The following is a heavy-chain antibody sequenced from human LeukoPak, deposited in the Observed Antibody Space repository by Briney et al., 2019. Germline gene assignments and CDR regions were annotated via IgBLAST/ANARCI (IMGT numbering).Heavy chain of an antibody. V-gene: IGHV3-48*01. J-gene: IGHJ4*02. Sequence: GSLRLSCAASGFTFSSYSMNWVRQAPGKGLEWVSYISSSSSTIYYADSVKGRFTISRDNAKNSLYLQMNSLRAEDTAVYYCARDRREAFDYWGQGTLVTVSS. D-gene: IGHD1-26*01. CDR2: ISSSSSTI. CDR3: ARDRREAFDY. CDR1: GFTFSSYS.